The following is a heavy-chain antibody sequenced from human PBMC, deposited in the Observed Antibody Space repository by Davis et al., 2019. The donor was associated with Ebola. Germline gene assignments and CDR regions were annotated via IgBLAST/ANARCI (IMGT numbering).Heavy chain of an antibody. V-gene: IGHV5-51*01. J-gene: IGHJ3*02. Sequence: GESLKTSCKCSGYSFTSYWIGWLRQMPGHGLERMGIIYPGDSDTSYSPSFQGQVTISADKSISTAYLQWSSLKAPDTAMYYCARKRTGTWGDAFDIWGQGTMVTVSS. CDR3: ARKRTGTWGDAFDI. CDR1: GYSFTSYW. D-gene: IGHD3/OR15-3a*01. CDR2: IYPGDSDT.